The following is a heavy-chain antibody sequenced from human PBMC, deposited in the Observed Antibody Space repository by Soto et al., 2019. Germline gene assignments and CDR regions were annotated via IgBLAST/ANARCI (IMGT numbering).Heavy chain of an antibody. CDR3: ATTRNYYFWSGFRFDP. CDR2: IYYSGST. Sequence: QLQLQESGPGLVKPSETLSLTCTVSGGSISSSSYYWGWIRQPPGKGLEWIGSIYYSGSTYYNPSLKSRVTLSVDTSKNQFSLKLSSVTAADTAVYYCATTRNYYFWSGFRFDPWGQGTLVTVSS. CDR1: GGSISSSSYY. J-gene: IGHJ5*02. V-gene: IGHV4-39*01. D-gene: IGHD3-3*01.